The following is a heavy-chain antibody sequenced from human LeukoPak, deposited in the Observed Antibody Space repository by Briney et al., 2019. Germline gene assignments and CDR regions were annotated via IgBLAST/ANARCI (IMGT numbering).Heavy chain of an antibody. D-gene: IGHD1-26*01. CDR3: ARGLHSENGAPIWFDP. CDR2: IYISGST. CDR1: GGSISSHY. J-gene: IGHJ5*02. V-gene: IGHV4-4*07. Sequence: PSETLPLTCTVSGGSISSHYWNWIRQPAGKGLEWIGRIYISGSTNYNPSLQSRVTMSVDTSKNQFSLKLSSVTAADTAVYFCARGLHSENGAPIWFDPWGQGTLVTVSS.